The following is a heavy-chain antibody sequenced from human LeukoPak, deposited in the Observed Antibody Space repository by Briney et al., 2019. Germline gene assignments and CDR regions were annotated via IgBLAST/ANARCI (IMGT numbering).Heavy chain of an antibody. Sequence: KPGGSLRLSCAASGFTFSSYSMNWVRQAPAKGLELVSSISSGSSYIYYADSVKGRFTISTDNAKNSLYLQMNSLRAEDTAVYYCARGQIAAADNYFDYWGQGTLVTVSS. CDR3: ARGQIAAADNYFDY. CDR2: ISSGSSYI. D-gene: IGHD6-13*01. V-gene: IGHV3-21*01. CDR1: GFTFSSYS. J-gene: IGHJ4*02.